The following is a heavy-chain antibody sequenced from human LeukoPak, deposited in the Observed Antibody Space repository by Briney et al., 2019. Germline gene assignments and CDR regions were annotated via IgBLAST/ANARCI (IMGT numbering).Heavy chain of an antibody. D-gene: IGHD2-2*01. CDR3: ARSKDQLLFPPAYFDY. CDR2: INPNSGGT. V-gene: IGHV1-2*02. J-gene: IGHJ4*02. Sequence: ASVKVSCMASGYTFTGYYMHWVRQAPGQGLEWMGWINPNSGGTNYAQKFQGRVTMTRDTSICTAYMEQSRLRSDDTAVYYCARSKDQLLFPPAYFDYWGQGTLVTVPS. CDR1: GYTFTGYY.